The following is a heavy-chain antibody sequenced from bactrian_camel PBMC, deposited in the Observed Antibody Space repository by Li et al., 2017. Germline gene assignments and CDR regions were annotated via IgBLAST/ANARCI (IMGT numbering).Heavy chain of an antibody. CDR1: RHRTW. J-gene: IGHJ4*01. D-gene: IGHD3*01. CDR3: AAGAGVEVFRALMLSPSEYNY. CDR2: IYRGTGDA. V-gene: IGHV3S6*01. Sequence: HVQLVESGGGSVQAGGSLRLSCEASRHRTWMAWFRQAPGREREGVAVIYRGTGDATYADSVKGRFTMSQDNAKNTVYLQMNSLKPEDTGMYYCAAGAGVEVFRALMLSPSEYNYWGRGTQVTVS.